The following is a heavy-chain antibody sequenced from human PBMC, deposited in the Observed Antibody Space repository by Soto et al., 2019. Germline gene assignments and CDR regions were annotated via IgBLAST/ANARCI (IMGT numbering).Heavy chain of an antibody. V-gene: IGHV4-59*01. CDR2: IYYSGST. CDR3: AGGDCGGDCYSEHFQH. Sequence: SETLSLTCTVSGGSISSYYWSWIRQPPGKGLEWIGYIYYSGSTNYNPSLKSRVTISVDTSKNQFSLKLSSVTAADTAVYYCAGGDCGGDCYSEHFQHWGQGTLVTVSS. D-gene: IGHD2-21*02. J-gene: IGHJ1*01. CDR1: GGSISSYY.